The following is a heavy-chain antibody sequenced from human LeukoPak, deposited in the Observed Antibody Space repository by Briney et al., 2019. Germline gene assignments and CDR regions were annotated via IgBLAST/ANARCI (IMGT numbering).Heavy chain of an antibody. V-gene: IGHV1-8*01. CDR1: GYTFTSYD. CDR3: AREGTQSDAFDI. J-gene: IGHJ3*02. CDR2: MHPNSGNT. Sequence: ASVKVSCKASGYTFTSYDINWVRQAPGQGLEWMGWMHPNSGNTGYAQKFQGRVTMTRNTSISTAYMELSSLRSEDTAVYYCAREGTQSDAFDIWGQGTMVTVSS. D-gene: IGHD3-10*01.